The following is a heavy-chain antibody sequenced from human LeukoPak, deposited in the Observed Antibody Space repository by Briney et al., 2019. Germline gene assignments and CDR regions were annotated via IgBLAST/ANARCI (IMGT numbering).Heavy chain of an antibody. J-gene: IGHJ3*02. CDR3: ARDPGLLVPGALDI. Sequence: SETLSLTCTVSGASINFYSWSWIRQPPGKGLEWIGYIYYSGSTNYNPSLKSRVTISVDTSKNQFSLKLSSVTAADTAVYYCARDPGLLVPGALDIWGQGTMVTVSS. CDR1: GASINFYS. V-gene: IGHV4-59*01. CDR2: IYYSGST. D-gene: IGHD3-22*01.